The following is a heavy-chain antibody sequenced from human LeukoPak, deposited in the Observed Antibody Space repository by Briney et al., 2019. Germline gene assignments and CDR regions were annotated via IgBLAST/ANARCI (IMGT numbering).Heavy chain of an antibody. D-gene: IGHD2-15*01. J-gene: IGHJ6*03. CDR1: GFTVSSNY. Sequence: PGGSLRLSCAASGFTVSSNYMSWVRQAPGKGLEWVSVIYSGGSTYYADSVKGRFTSSRDNSKNTLYLQMNSLRAEDTAVYYCAREWWKDYYYYYYMDVWGKGTTVTVSS. V-gene: IGHV3-66*02. CDR3: AREWWKDYYYYYYMDV. CDR2: IYSGGST.